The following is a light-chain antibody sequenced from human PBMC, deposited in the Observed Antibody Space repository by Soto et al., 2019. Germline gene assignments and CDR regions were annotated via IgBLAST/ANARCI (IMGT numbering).Light chain of an antibody. CDR3: QAWDSSTGV. J-gene: IGLJ1*01. CDR2: QDS. V-gene: IGLV3-1*01. Sequence: SYELTQPPSVSLSPGQTASITCSGDKLGDKYACWYQQKPDQSPVLVIYQDSKRPSGIPERFSGSNSGNTATLTISGTQAMDEADYYCQAWDSSTGVFGTGTKLTVL. CDR1: KLGDKY.